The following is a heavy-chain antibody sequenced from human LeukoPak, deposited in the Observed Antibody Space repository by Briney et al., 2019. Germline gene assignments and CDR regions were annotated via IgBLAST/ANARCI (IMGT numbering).Heavy chain of an antibody. CDR1: GFSFNKFA. D-gene: IGHD5-18*01. J-gene: IGHJ3*01. CDR2: INSDGATS. Sequence: GGSLRLSCAASGFSFNKFAVHWIRQAPGKGLEYVSGINSDGATSHYADSAKGRFTISRDNSKNALYLQLSSLRPEDTALYYCVKAMVVFGGLIRTDAFDVWGQGTMVTVSS. CDR3: VKAMVVFGGLIRTDAFDV. V-gene: IGHV3-64D*06.